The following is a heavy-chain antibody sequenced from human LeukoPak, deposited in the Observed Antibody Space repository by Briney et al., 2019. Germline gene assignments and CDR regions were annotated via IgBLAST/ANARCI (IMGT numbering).Heavy chain of an antibody. Sequence: GGSLRLSCAASGFTVSSNYMTWIRQAPGKGLEWISYISSGDGPTYYADSVKGRFTISRDNSKNTLYLQMNSLRAEDTAVYYCAKDKWVIAARHFDYWGQGTLVTVSS. CDR3: AKDKWVIAARHFDY. V-gene: IGHV3-11*01. D-gene: IGHD6-6*01. CDR2: ISSGDGPT. CDR1: GFTVSSNY. J-gene: IGHJ4*02.